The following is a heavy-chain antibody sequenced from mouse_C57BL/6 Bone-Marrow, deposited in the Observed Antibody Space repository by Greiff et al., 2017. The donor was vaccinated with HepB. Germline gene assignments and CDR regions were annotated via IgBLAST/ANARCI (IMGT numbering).Heavy chain of an antibody. V-gene: IGHV1-5*01. Sequence: VQLQQSGTVLARPGASVKMSCKTSGYTFTSYWMHWVKQRPGQGLEWIGAIYPGNSDTSYNQKFKGKAKLTAVTSASTAYMELSSLTNEDSAVYYCTRIPHYYGSSPAWFAYWGQGTLVTVSA. CDR3: TRIPHYYGSSPAWFAY. CDR2: IYPGNSDT. J-gene: IGHJ3*01. D-gene: IGHD1-1*01. CDR1: GYTFTSYW.